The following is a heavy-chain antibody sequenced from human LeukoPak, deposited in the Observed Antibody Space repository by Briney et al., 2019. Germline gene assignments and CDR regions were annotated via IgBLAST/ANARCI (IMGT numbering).Heavy chain of an antibody. CDR2: IHPNTGGT. D-gene: IGHD3-22*01. V-gene: IGHV1-2*02. CDR3: ASEYKYDSSGANAFDI. CDR1: GYTFTGHY. J-gene: IGHJ3*02. Sequence: ASVKVSCKASGYTFTGHYIHWVRQAPGQGLEWMGWIHPNTGGTKYAQKFQVRVTMTRDTSSSTAYMELSSLRSADTAVYYCASEYKYDSSGANAFDIWGQGTMVTVSS.